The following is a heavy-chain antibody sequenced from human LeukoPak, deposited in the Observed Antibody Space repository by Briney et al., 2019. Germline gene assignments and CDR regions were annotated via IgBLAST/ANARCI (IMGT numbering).Heavy chain of an antibody. D-gene: IGHD3-22*01. CDR3: ARLSGDSSGYFYYFDY. V-gene: IGHV3-53*01. CDR2: IYSGGST. J-gene: IGHJ4*02. Sequence: PGGSLRLSCAASGFTVSSNYMSWVRQAPGKGLEWVSVIYSGGSTYYADSVKGRFTISRDNSKNTLYLQMNSPRAEDTAVYYCARLSGDSSGYFYYFDYWGQGTLVTVSS. CDR1: GFTVSSNY.